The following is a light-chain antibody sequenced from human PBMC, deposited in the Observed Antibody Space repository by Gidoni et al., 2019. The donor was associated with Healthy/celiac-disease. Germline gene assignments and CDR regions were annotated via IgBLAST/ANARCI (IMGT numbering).Light chain of an antibody. CDR2: GAS. V-gene: IGKV3-15*01. Sequence: EIVMTQSLATLSVSPWERATLSCMASQSVSSNLAWYQQKPGQAPRLLIYGASTRATGIPARFSGSGSATEFTFTISSLQSEDFAVYYCQHYNNWPALTFGGGTKVEIK. CDR1: QSVSSN. J-gene: IGKJ4*01. CDR3: QHYNNWPALT.